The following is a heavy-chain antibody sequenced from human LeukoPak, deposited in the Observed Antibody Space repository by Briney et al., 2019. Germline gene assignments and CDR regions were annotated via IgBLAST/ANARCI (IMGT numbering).Heavy chain of an antibody. J-gene: IGHJ6*03. Sequence: SETLSLTCAVYGGSFSGYYWSWIRQPPGKGLEWIGEINHSGSTNYNPSLKSRVTISVDTSKNQFSLKLSSVTAADTAVYYCARAKLGGDYYYLDVWGKGTTVTVSS. V-gene: IGHV4-34*01. CDR3: ARAKLGGDYYYLDV. CDR2: INHSGST. D-gene: IGHD7-27*01. CDR1: GGSFSGYY.